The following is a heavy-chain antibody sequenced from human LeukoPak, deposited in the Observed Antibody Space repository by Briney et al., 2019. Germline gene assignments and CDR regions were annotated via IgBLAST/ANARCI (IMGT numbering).Heavy chain of an antibody. CDR1: GGTFSSYA. J-gene: IGHJ6*03. CDR3: ARGASVGYPSGYYYMDV. V-gene: IGHV1-69*13. Sequence: ASVKVSCKASGGTFSSYAISWVRQAPGQGLEWMGGIIPIFGTANYAQKFQGRVTITADESTSTAYMELCSLRSEDTAVYYCARGASVGYPSGYYYMDVWGKGTTVTISS. D-gene: IGHD5-12*01. CDR2: IIPIFGTA.